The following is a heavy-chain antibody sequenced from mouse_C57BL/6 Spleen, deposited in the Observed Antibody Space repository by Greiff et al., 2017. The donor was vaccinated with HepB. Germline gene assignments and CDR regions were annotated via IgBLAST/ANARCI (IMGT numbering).Heavy chain of an antibody. CDR3: AGYYGSNLDY. CDR1: GYAFSSSW. J-gene: IGHJ2*01. D-gene: IGHD1-1*01. Sequence: QVQLKQSGPELVKPGASVKISCKASGYAFSSSWMNWVKQRPGKGLEWIGRIYPGDGDTNYNGKFKGKATLTADKSSSTAYMQLSSLTSEDSAVYFCAGYYGSNLDYWGQGTTLTVSS. V-gene: IGHV1-82*01. CDR2: IYPGDGDT.